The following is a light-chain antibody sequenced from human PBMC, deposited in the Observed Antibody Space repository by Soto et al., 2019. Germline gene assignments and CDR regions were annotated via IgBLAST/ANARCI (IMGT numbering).Light chain of an antibody. J-gene: IGKJ5*01. CDR2: DAS. Sequence: EIVLTQSPATLSLSPGERATLSCRASQSVSSYLAWYQQKPGQAPRLLIYDASNRATGIPARFSGSGSGTDFTLTISSLEPEYFAVYYCQQRSNWPTPLGQGTRLEIK. CDR3: QQRSNWPTP. CDR1: QSVSSY. V-gene: IGKV3-11*01.